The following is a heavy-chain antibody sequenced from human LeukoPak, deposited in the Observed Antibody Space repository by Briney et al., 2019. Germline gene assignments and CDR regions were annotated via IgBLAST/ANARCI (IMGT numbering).Heavy chain of an antibody. D-gene: IGHD1-26*01. Sequence: ASVKVSCKASGYIFPVYDVHWVRQAPGQGLEWMGWINPNSGGTKYAQKFHGRLTMTRDTSIRTAYMELSRLRYDDTAVYYCARAVVGPTHRGIVFDIWGHGTMVTVS. V-gene: IGHV1-2*02. CDR3: ARAVVGPTHRGIVFDI. J-gene: IGHJ3*02. CDR1: GYIFPVYD. CDR2: INPNSGGT.